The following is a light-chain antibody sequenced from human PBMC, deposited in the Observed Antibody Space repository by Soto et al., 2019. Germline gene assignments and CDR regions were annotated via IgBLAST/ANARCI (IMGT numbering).Light chain of an antibody. CDR2: GAS. V-gene: IGKV3-20*01. CDR3: QQYGGSPGT. J-gene: IGKJ1*01. CDR1: QSVGSSY. Sequence: ESVLTQSPGTLSLSPGERVTLSCRASQSVGSSYLAWYQQKPGQAPRLLIFGASSRAAGIPDRFSGSGSGTDFTLTISRLEPEDFAVYYCQQYGGSPGTFGQGTKVEIK.